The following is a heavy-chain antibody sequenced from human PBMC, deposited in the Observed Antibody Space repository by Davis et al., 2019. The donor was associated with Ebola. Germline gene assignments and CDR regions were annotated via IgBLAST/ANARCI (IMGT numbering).Heavy chain of an antibody. J-gene: IGHJ3*01. CDR3: AIKAHGNYYDTPGTFDV. Sequence: MPSETLSLTCTVPGGSISSSSYYWGWIRQPPGKGLEWIGSIFYSGSTYYNPSLKSRVTISVDTSKNQFSLKMSSVTAADTAVYYCAIKAHGNYYDTPGTFDVWGQGTMVTVSS. CDR1: GGSISSSSYY. D-gene: IGHD3-22*01. V-gene: IGHV4-39*07. CDR2: IFYSGST.